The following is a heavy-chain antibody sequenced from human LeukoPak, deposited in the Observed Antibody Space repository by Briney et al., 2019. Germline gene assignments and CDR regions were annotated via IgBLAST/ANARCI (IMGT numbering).Heavy chain of an antibody. J-gene: IGHJ6*03. CDR1: GGSFSGYY. CDR2: INHSGST. V-gene: IGHV4-34*01. D-gene: IGHD2-8*01. Sequence: SETLSLTCGVYGGSFSGYYWSWTRQPPGKGLEWIGEINHSGSTKINPSLKSRVTISVDTSKNQFSLKLSSVTAADTAVFYCARIGCTDDICYSRYYYYMDVWGKGTTVTVSS. CDR3: ARIGCTDDICYSRYYYYMDV.